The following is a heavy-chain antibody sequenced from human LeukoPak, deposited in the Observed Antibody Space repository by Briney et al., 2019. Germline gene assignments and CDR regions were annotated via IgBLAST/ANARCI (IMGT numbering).Heavy chain of an antibody. J-gene: IGHJ5*02. D-gene: IGHD6-19*01. CDR3: ARTRTSSGWYRSPWFDP. V-gene: IGHV4-59*01. CDR1: GGSISSYY. CDR2: IYYSGST. Sequence: SETLSLTCTVSGGSISSYYWSWIRQPPGKGLEWIGYIYYSGSTNYNPSLKGRVTISVDTSKNQFSLKLSSVTAADMAVYYCARTRTSSGWYRSPWFDPWGQGTLVTVSS.